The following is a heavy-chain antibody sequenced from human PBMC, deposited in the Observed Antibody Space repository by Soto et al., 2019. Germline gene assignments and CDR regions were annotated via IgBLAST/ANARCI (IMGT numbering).Heavy chain of an antibody. J-gene: IGHJ6*02. CDR2: INQDGSEK. V-gene: IGHV3-7*05. CDR1: GFTFRTYW. CDR3: ARDGSTSWYSYDYYGMDV. Sequence: EVQLVESGGGLVQPGGSLRLSCAASGFTFRTYWLSWVRQVPGKGLEWVANINQDGSEKNYVDSVKGRFTISRDNAKNSLYLQMSSLRAEDTALYYCARDGSTSWYSYDYYGMDVWGQGTTVTVSS. D-gene: IGHD5-18*01.